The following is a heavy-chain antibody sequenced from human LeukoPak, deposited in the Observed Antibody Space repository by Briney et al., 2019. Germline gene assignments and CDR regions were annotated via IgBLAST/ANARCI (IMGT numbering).Heavy chain of an antibody. D-gene: IGHD3-22*01. V-gene: IGHV3-23*01. CDR2: ISGSGGST. J-gene: IGHJ4*02. CDR3: AKYDYYDSSGYYYRYYFDY. CDR1: GFTFSSYA. Sequence: TGGSLRLSCAASGFTFSSYAMSWVRQAPGKGLEWVSAISGSGGSTYYADSVKGRFTISRDNSKNTLYLQMNSLRAEDTAVYYCAKYDYYDSSGYYYRYYFDYWGQGTLVTVSS.